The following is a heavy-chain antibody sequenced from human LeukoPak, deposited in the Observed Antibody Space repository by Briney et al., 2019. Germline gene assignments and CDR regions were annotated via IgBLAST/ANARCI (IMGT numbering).Heavy chain of an antibody. J-gene: IGHJ4*02. CDR1: GFTFSSYA. D-gene: IGHD4-17*01. CDR2: ISYDGSNK. V-gene: IGHV3-30*04. Sequence: GRSLRLSCAASGFTFSSYAMHWVRQAPGKGLEWVAVISYDGSNKYYADSVKGRFTISRDNTKNSLYLQMNSLRPEDTALYYCAKDKGVTTPSYFDYWGQGTLVTASS. CDR3: AKDKGVTTPSYFDY.